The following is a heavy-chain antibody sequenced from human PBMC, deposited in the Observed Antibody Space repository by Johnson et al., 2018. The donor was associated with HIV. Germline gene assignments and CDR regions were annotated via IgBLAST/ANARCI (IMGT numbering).Heavy chain of an antibody. CDR3: ARDRIRSSHAFDI. D-gene: IGHD6-6*01. Sequence: VQLVESGGGVVRPGGSLRLSCAASGFTFDDYGISWVRQAPGKGLEWVSGISWNGGKTAYVDSVKGRFTFSRDNGKNSLYLHMNSLRAEDTAVYYCARDRIRSSHAFDIWGQGTMVTVSS. CDR1: GFTFDDYG. V-gene: IGHV3-20*04. CDR2: ISWNGGKT. J-gene: IGHJ3*02.